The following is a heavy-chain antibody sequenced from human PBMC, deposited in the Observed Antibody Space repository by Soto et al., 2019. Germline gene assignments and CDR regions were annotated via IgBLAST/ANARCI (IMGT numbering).Heavy chain of an antibody. CDR3: ARDGAAAGPDLDY. V-gene: IGHV3-30-3*01. CDR1: GFTFSTFP. D-gene: IGHD6-13*01. CDR2: ISLDGSTK. J-gene: IGHJ4*02. Sequence: QVHLVESGGGVVQPGTSLRLSCAASGFTFSTFPMYWVRQAPGKGLEWVAAISLDGSTKHHAESVKGRFTISRDNSKNMVYLQMNSLRAEDTAVYYCARDGAAAGPDLDYWGQGTLVTVSS.